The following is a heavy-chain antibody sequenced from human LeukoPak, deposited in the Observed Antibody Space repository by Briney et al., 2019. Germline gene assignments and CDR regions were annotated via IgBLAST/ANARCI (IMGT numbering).Heavy chain of an antibody. CDR2: ISAYNGKT. D-gene: IGHD6-25*01. V-gene: IGHV1-18*01. Sequence: ASVKVSCKASGHTFTSYGIGWVRQAPGQGVEWMGWISAYNGKTNYAQKLQGRVTMTTETSTSTAYMELRSLRSDDTAVYYCARGLGEQRPSFVDYWGQGTLVSVSS. CDR1: GHTFTSYG. J-gene: IGHJ4*02. CDR3: ARGLGEQRPSFVDY.